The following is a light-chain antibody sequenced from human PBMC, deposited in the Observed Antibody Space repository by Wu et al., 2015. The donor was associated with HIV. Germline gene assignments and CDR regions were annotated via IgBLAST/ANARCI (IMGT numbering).Light chain of an antibody. V-gene: IGKV1-8*01. CDR1: QGIDNY. CDR2: SAS. Sequence: AIRMTQSPSSLSASTGDRVAITCRASQGIDNYLAWYQQKPGKAPKLLIYSASTLQSGVPSRFSGSGSGTDFTLTISCLQSEDFATYYCQQYLSTPFTFGPGTKVDIK. CDR3: QQYLSTPFT. J-gene: IGKJ3*01.